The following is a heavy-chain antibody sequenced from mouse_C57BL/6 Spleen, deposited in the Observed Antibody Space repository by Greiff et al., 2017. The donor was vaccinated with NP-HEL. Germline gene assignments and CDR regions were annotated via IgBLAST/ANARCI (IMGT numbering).Heavy chain of an antibody. CDR3: ARGGLYVYYAMDY. CDR1: GFSLTSYG. Sequence: QVQLQQSGPGLVQPSQSLSITCTVSGFSLTSYGVHWVRQSPGKGLEWLGVIWSGGSTDYNAAIISRLSISKDNSKSQVFFKMNSLQADDTAIYYCARGGLYVYYAMDYWGQGTSVTVSS. CDR2: IWSGGST. V-gene: IGHV2-2*01. D-gene: IGHD1-1*01. J-gene: IGHJ4*01.